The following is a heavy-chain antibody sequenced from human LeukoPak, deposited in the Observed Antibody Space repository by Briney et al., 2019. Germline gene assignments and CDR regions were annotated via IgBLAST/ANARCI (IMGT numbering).Heavy chain of an antibody. D-gene: IGHD6-13*01. J-gene: IGHJ4*02. Sequence: ASVKVSCKASGGTFSSYAISWVRPAPGQGLEWMGGIIPIFGTANYAQKFQGRVTITADESTSTAYMELSSLRSEDTAVYYCARSTYSSSWFTDYFDYWGQGTLVTVSS. CDR1: GGTFSSYA. CDR2: IIPIFGTA. CDR3: ARSTYSSSWFTDYFDY. V-gene: IGHV1-69*01.